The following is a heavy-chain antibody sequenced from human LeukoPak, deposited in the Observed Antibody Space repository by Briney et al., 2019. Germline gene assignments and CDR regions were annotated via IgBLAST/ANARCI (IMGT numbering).Heavy chain of an antibody. V-gene: IGHV4-38-2*02. CDR1: GYSISSGYY. Sequence: PSETLSLTCTVSGYSISSGYYWGWIRPPPGKGLEWIGSIYHSGSTYYNPSLKSRVTISVDTSKNQFSLKLSSVTAADTAVYYCAHYMVAWDYWGQGTLVTVSS. J-gene: IGHJ4*02. CDR2: IYHSGST. CDR3: AHYMVAWDY. D-gene: IGHD3-10*01.